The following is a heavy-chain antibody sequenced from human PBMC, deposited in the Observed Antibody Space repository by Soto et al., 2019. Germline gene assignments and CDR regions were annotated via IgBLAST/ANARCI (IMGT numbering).Heavy chain of an antibody. CDR1: GFTFSSYA. D-gene: IGHD5-12*01. CDR2: ISGSGGST. V-gene: IGHV3-23*01. J-gene: IGHJ4*02. Sequence: GGSLRLSCAASGFTFSSYAMSWVRQAPGKGLEWVSAISGSGGSTYYADSVKGRFTISRDYSKNTLYLLMNSLRAEDAAVYYCAKDPGSSGYAFFDYSGQGTLVTVSS. CDR3: AKDPGSSGYAFFDY.